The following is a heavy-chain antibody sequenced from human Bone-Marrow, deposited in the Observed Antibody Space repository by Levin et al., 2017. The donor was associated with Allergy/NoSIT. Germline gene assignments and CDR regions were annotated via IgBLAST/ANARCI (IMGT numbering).Heavy chain of an antibody. J-gene: IGHJ4*02. CDR3: AKGYSSNYYGIFDY. CDR1: GFIFNNYA. Sequence: SGGSLRLSCAASGFIFNNYAMSWVRQAPGRGLEWVSAISGTGGSTYYADSVKGRFTISRDNSKNTLYLQMNSLRADDTAVYFCAKGYSSNYYGIFDYWGQGTLVTVSS. V-gene: IGHV3-23*01. CDR2: ISGTGGST. D-gene: IGHD6-13*01.